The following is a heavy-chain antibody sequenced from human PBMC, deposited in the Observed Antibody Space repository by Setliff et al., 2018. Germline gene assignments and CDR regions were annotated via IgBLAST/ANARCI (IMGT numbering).Heavy chain of an antibody. V-gene: IGHV3-64*02. J-gene: IGHJ4*02. CDR3: ARTCSGSGCYAGLES. CDR1: GFSFSSYA. D-gene: IGHD2-15*01. Sequence: GGSLRLSCAASGFSFSSYAMHWVRQAPGKGLEYVASINSNGVNTYYADSVKGRFTIARDNSKNTLYLQMGSLRPEDMGVYYCARTCSGSGCYAGLESWGQGTPVTVSS. CDR2: INSNGVNT.